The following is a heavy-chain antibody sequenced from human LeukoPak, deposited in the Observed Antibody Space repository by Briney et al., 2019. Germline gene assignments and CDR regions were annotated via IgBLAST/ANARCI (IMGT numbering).Heavy chain of an antibody. Sequence: PGGYLRLSCAASGFTFSSYSMNWVRQAPGKGREWVSSISSSSSYIYYADSVKGRFTISRDNAKNSLYLQMNSLRAEDTAVYYCARVITYYYDSSGETDYWGQGTLVTVSS. J-gene: IGHJ4*02. D-gene: IGHD3-22*01. CDR2: ISSSSSYI. CDR3: ARVITYYYDSSGETDY. CDR1: GFTFSSYS. V-gene: IGHV3-21*01.